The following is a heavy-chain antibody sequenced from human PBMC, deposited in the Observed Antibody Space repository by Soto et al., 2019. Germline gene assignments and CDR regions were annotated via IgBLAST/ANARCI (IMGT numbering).Heavy chain of an antibody. J-gene: IGHJ3*02. D-gene: IGHD6-19*01. CDR2: INHSGST. CDR1: GGSFSGYY. V-gene: IGHV4-34*01. CDR3: ARGGGGWYPKRGAFDT. Sequence: LSLTCAVYGGSFSGYYWSWIRQPPGKGLEWIGEINHSGSTNYNPSLKSRVTISVDTSKNQFSLKLSSVTAADTAVYYCARGGGGWYPKRGAFDTWGQGTMVTVSS.